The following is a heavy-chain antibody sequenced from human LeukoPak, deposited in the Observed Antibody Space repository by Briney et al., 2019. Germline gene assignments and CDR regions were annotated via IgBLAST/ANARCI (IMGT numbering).Heavy chain of an antibody. D-gene: IGHD2-15*01. J-gene: IGHJ4*02. CDR2: INPNSGGT. Sequence: ASVKVSCKASGYTFTGYYMHWVRQAPGQGLEWMGRINPNSGGTNYAQKFQGRVTMTRDTSISTAYMELSRLRSDDTAVYYCARARNYCSGGSCYFFDYWGQGTLVTVSS. V-gene: IGHV1-2*06. CDR3: ARARNYCSGGSCYFFDY. CDR1: GYTFTGYY.